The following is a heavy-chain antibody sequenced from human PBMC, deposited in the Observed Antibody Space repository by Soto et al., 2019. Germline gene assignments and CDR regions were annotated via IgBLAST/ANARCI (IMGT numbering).Heavy chain of an antibody. CDR2: INAGNGNT. D-gene: IGHD4-17*01. V-gene: IGHV1-3*01. CDR1: GYTFTSYA. CDR3: ATCYFSVTTVCQEFDP. Sequence: ASVKVSCKASGYTFTSYAMHWVRQAPGQRLEWMGWINAGNGNTKYSQKFQGRVTITRDTSASTAYMELSSLRSEDTAVYYCATCYFSVTTVCQEFDPWGQGTLVTVSS. J-gene: IGHJ5*02.